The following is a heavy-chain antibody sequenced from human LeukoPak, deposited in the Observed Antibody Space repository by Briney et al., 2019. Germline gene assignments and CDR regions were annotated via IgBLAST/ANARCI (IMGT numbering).Heavy chain of an antibody. CDR2: IYWDDDR. CDR3: AHRKNYYDSSVFDN. Sequence: SGPTLVNPTQTLTLTCTFSGFSLNTRGVGVGWIHQPPGRALEWLALIYWDDDRRYSPSLKSRLTITKDTSKNQVVLTMTNMDPVDTATYFCAHRKNYYDSSVFDNWGQGTLVTVSS. CDR1: GFSLNTRGVG. J-gene: IGHJ4*02. V-gene: IGHV2-5*02. D-gene: IGHD3-22*01.